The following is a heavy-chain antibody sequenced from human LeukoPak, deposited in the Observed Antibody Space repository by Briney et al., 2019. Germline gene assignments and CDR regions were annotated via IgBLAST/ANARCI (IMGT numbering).Heavy chain of an antibody. J-gene: IGHJ4*02. Sequence: GGSLRLSCAASGFTFSSYAMHWVRQAPGKGLEWVAVISYDGSNKYYADSVKGRFTISRDKSKNTLYLQMNSLRAEDTAVYYCRGDYVGYWGQGTLVTVSS. CDR3: RGDYVGY. CDR1: GFTFSSYA. CDR2: ISYDGSNK. V-gene: IGHV3-30*04.